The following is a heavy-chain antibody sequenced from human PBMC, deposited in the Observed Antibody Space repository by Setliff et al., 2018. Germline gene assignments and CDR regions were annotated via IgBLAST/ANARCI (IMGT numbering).Heavy chain of an antibody. CDR3: ARVKVIVGATPRTYYMDV. CDR1: GGSISSSSYY. V-gene: IGHV4-39*07. Sequence: SETLSLTCTVSGGSISSSSYYWGWIRQPPGKGLEWIGSIYYRGSTYYNPSLKSRVTISIDTSKNQFSLKLSSVTAADTAVYYCARVKVIVGATPRTYYMDVWGKGTTVTVSS. D-gene: IGHD1-26*01. CDR2: IYYRGST. J-gene: IGHJ6*03.